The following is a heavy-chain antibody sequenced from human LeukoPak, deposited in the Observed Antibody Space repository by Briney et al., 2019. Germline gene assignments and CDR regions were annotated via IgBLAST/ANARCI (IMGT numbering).Heavy chain of an antibody. CDR3: GTVFDF. J-gene: IGHJ4*02. V-gene: IGHV3-74*01. Sequence: GGSLRLSCAASGITLSNYWMHWVRQAPGKGLVWVSRINNEGTGISYADSVKGRFTISRDDSRNTLYLQMTSLRAEDTAVYYCGTVFDFWGQGALVTVSS. CDR2: INNEGTGI. CDR1: GITLSNYW.